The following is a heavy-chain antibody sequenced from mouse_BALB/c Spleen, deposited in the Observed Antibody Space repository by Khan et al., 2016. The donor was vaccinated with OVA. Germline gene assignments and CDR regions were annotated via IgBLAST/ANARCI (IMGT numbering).Heavy chain of an antibody. V-gene: IGHV5-6*01. D-gene: IGHD4-1*01. Sequence: EVELVESGGDLVKPGGSLKLSCAASGFTSRNYGMSWVRQTPDKRLEWVATISSDGTYTYHPDSVKGRFTISRNNAKNTLYLQMSSLKSEDTAMYYCTSHLTGSFAYWGQGTLVTVSA. CDR1: GFTSRNYG. CDR2: ISSDGTYT. CDR3: TSHLTGSFAY. J-gene: IGHJ3*01.